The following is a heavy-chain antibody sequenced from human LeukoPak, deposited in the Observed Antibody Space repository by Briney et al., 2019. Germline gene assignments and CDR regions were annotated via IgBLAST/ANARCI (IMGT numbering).Heavy chain of an antibody. CDR1: GYTFTSYY. D-gene: IGHD6-19*01. Sequence: ASVKVSCKASGYTFTSYYMHWVRQAPGQGLEWMGWMNPNSGNTGYAQKFQGRVTMTRNTSISTAYMELSSLRSEDTAVYYCARGGIAVAGTDVDLWGQGTLVTVSS. J-gene: IGHJ4*02. CDR2: MNPNSGNT. CDR3: ARGGIAVAGTDVDL. V-gene: IGHV1-8*02.